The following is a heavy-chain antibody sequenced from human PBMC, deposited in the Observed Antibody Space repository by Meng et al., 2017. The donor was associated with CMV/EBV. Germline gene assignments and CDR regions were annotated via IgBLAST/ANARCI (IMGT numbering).Heavy chain of an antibody. J-gene: IGHJ4*02. CDR1: GFTFSDHY. CDR2: TRNRVNSYTT. V-gene: IGHV3-72*01. D-gene: IGHD1-26*01. Sequence: GESLKISCAASGFTFSDHYMDWVRQAPGKGLEWVGRTRNRVNSYTTEYAASVKGRFTISREDSKNSLYLQMNSLKTEDTALYYCARSGGSYAPLDYWGQGTLVTVSS. CDR3: ARSGGSYAPLDY.